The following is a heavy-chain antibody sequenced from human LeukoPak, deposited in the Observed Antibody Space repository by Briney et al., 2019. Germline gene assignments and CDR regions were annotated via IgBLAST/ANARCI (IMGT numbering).Heavy chain of an antibody. D-gene: IGHD6-13*01. CDR3: AKDQSDIAAAGGVYY. CDR1: GFTFSSYA. Sequence: GGSLRLSCAASGFTFSSYAMSWVSQAPGKGLEWVSAISGSGGSTYYADSVKGRFTISRDNSKNTLYLQMNSLRAEDTAVYYCAKDQSDIAAAGGVYYWGQGTLDTVSS. CDR2: ISGSGGST. V-gene: IGHV3-23*01. J-gene: IGHJ4*02.